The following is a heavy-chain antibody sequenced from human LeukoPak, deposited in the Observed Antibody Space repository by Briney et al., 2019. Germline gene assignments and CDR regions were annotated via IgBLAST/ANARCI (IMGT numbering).Heavy chain of an antibody. CDR2: IYHILIT. V-gene: IGHV4-4*02. CDR3: GRAAPLSFDY. CDR1: VVAITSINW. Sequence: SGTLSLTCAVSVVAITSINWASWVRQPPQKGMEWIGEIYHILITNYNPSLKSRVTISVDKPTTQFSLKLASVTAADTAVYYCGRAAPLSFDYWGQGTLVTVSS. J-gene: IGHJ4*02.